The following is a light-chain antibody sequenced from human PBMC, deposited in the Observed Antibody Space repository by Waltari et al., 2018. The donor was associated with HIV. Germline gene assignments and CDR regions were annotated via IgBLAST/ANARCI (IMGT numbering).Light chain of an antibody. CDR3: QQYGSSLPLT. V-gene: IGKV3-20*01. J-gene: IGKJ4*01. Sequence: EIVLTQSPGTLSLSPGERATLSCRASQRVFSSYLAWYQTKPGQTPRILIYGASSRPAGIPDMFSGSGSGTDFTLPISRLETEDFAVYYCQQYGSSLPLTFGGGTKVEIK. CDR1: QRVFSSY. CDR2: GAS.